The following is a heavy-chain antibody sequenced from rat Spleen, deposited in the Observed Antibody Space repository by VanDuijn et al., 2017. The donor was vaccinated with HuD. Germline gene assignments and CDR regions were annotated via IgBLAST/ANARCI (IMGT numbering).Heavy chain of an antibody. CDR1: GFTFSDYY. Sequence: EVQLVESGGVLVQPGRSMKLSCAASGFTFSDYYMAWVRQAPTKGLEWVATISSEGRSSYYRDSVRGRFTVSRDNAKSTLYLQMDSLRSEDTATYYCAEELLGVMDAWGQGASVTVSS. D-gene: IGHD1-2*01. CDR2: ISSEGRSS. V-gene: IGHV5-25*01. J-gene: IGHJ4*01. CDR3: AEELLGVMDA.